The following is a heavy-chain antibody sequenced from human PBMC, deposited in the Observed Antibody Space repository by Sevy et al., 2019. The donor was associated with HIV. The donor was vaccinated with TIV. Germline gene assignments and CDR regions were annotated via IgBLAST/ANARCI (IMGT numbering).Heavy chain of an antibody. CDR2: ISGSGGST. J-gene: IGHJ3*02. CDR1: GFTFSSYA. Sequence: GGSLRLSCAASGFTFSSYAMSWVRQAPGKGLEWVSAISGSGGSTYYADSVKGRFTISRDNSKNTLYLQMNSLRAEDTAVYYCAKSGLVGATMRGAFDIWGQGTIVTVSS. CDR3: AKSGLVGATMRGAFDI. D-gene: IGHD1-26*01. V-gene: IGHV3-23*01.